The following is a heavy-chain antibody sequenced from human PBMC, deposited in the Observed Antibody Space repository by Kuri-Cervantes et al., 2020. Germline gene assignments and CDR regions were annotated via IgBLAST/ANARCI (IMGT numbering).Heavy chain of an antibody. CDR2: ISSSSSYI. V-gene: IGHV3-21*01. J-gene: IGHJ4*02. CDR1: GFTFSSYS. Sequence: GESLKISCAASGFTFSSYSMNWVRQAPGKGLEWVSSISSSSSYIYYADSVKGRFTISRDNAKNSLYLQMNSLRAEDTAVYYCARDFGYSYGYGLYYWGQGTLVTVSS. D-gene: IGHD5-18*01. CDR3: ARDFGYSYGYGLYY.